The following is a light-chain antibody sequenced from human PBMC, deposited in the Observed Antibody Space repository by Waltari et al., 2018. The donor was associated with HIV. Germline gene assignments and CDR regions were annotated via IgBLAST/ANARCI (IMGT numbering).Light chain of an antibody. CDR2: YDS. CDR1: DMGSKS. CDR3: QVWDSSSDQGV. Sequence: SYVLTQPPSVSVAPGETATISCGGNDMGSKSVPWTQHSPGQAPLLALYYDSDRPAGIPERFSASKSGNTATLTISRVEAGDEADYYCQVWDSSSDQGVFGGGTKLTVL. V-gene: IGLV3-21*04. J-gene: IGLJ2*01.